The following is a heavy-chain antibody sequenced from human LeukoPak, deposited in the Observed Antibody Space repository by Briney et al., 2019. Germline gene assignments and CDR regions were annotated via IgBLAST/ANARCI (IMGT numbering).Heavy chain of an antibody. CDR3: ARGGMAAVFDY. D-gene: IGHD3-16*01. CDR1: GGSISSYY. V-gene: IGHV4-59*08. CDR2: VYYSGST. J-gene: IGHJ4*02. Sequence: SETLSLTCTVSGGSISSYYWSWIRQPPGKGLEWIGYVYYSGSTNYSPSLKSRVTISVDTSKNQFSLKLTSVTAADTAVYYCARGGMAAVFDYWGQGTLVTVYS.